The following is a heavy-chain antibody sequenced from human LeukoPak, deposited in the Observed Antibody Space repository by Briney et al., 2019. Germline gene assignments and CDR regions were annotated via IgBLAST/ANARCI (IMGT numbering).Heavy chain of an antibody. CDR1: GGSVSSSNYF. CDR2: IYYSGSI. CDR3: ARARPNSIFDY. V-gene: IGHV4-61*01. J-gene: IGHJ4*02. D-gene: IGHD1-7*01. Sequence: SGTLSLTCTVSGGSVSSSNYFWSWIRQPPGKGLEWIGYIYYSGSINYNPSLKSRVTISVDTSKNQFSLKLSSVTAADTAVYYCARARPNSIFDYWGQGTLVTVSS.